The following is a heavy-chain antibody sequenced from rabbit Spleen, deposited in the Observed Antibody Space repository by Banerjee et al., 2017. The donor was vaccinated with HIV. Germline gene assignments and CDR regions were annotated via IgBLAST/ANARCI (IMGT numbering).Heavy chain of an antibody. CDR2: IRGANSGDI. Sequence: EESGGDLVKPEGSLTLTCTVSGFSFSNSYWICWVRQPPGKRPEWIGCIRGANSGDIWYANWATGRFTISKTSPTTVTLQMTSLIVADTATYFCARDVQGGSDWTFNLWGPGTLVTVS. V-gene: IGHV1S45*01. D-gene: IGHD8-1*01. CDR1: GFSFSNSYW. J-gene: IGHJ4*01. CDR3: ARDVQGGSDWTFNL.